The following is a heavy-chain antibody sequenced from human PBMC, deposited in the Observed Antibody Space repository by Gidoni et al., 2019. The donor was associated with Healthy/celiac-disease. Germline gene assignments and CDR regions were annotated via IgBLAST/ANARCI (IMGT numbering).Heavy chain of an antibody. CDR2: ISSSSSTI. CDR3: ARGQGGYSYGYIPPFDY. CDR1: GFTFSSYS. Sequence: EVQLVESGGGLVQPGGSLRLSCAASGFTFSSYSMNWVRQAPGKGLEWVSYISSSSSTIYYADSVKGRFTISRDNAKNSLYLQMNSLRDEDTAVYYCARGQGGYSYGYIPPFDYWGQGTLVTVSS. J-gene: IGHJ4*02. V-gene: IGHV3-48*02. D-gene: IGHD5-18*01.